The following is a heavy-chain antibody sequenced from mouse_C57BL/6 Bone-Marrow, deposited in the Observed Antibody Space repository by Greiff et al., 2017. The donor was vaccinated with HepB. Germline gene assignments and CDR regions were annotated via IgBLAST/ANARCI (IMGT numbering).Heavy chain of an antibody. V-gene: IGHV10-1*01. J-gene: IGHJ4*01. CDR1: GFSFNTYA. D-gene: IGHD2-3*01. CDR3: VRHDAYDGYSLYAMDY. Sequence: EVKLMESGGGLVQPKGSLKLSCAASGFSFNTYAMNWVRQAPGKGLEWVARIRSKSNNYATYYADSVKDRFTISRDDSESMLYLQMNNLKTEDTAMYYCVRHDAYDGYSLYAMDYWGQGTSVTVSS. CDR2: IRSKSNNYAT.